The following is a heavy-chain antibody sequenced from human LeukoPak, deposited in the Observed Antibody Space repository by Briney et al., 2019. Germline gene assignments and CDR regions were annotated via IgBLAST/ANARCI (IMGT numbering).Heavy chain of an antibody. D-gene: IGHD6-6*01. V-gene: IGHV4-31*11. CDR2: IYYSGST. CDR3: AGYSSSSIGHAFDI. Sequence: SETLSLTCAVSGGSISSGGYSWSWIRQPPGKGLEWIGYIYYSGSTYYNPSLKSRVTISVDTSKNQFSLKLSSVTAADTAVYYCAGYSSSSIGHAFDIWGQGTMVTVSS. J-gene: IGHJ3*02. CDR1: GGSISSGGYS.